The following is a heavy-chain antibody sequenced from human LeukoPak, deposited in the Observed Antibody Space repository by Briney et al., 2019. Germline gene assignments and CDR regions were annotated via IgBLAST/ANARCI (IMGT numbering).Heavy chain of an antibody. CDR1: GFTFSSYA. CDR3: ASPYYYDRSSYYHFIDH. Sequence: GGSLRLSCAASGFTFSSYAMSWVRQAPGKGLEWVSAISGSGGSTYYADSVKGRFTISRDNSKNTLYLQMNNLRTEDTAVYYCASPYYYDRSSYYHFIDHWGRGTLVTVSS. V-gene: IGHV3-23*01. J-gene: IGHJ4*02. D-gene: IGHD3-22*01. CDR2: ISGSGGST.